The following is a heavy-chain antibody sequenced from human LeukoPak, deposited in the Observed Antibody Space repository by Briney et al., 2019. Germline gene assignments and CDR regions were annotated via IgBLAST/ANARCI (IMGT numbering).Heavy chain of an antibody. CDR3: ARGNAPLPFDY. D-gene: IGHD2-2*01. CDR2: ISSDGGYI. J-gene: IGHJ4*02. V-gene: IGHV3-21*01. Sequence: GGSLRLSCAGSGFTFSTYSIHWVRQALGKGLEWVSSISSDGGYIYYADSVKGRFTISRDNAKNSVYLQMKSLRAEDTAVYYCARGNAPLPFDYWGQGTLVTVSS. CDR1: GFTFSTYS.